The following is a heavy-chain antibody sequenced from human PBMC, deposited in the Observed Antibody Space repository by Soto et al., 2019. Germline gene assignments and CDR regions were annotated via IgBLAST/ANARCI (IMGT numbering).Heavy chain of an antibody. CDR3: ERGGCSSTTCHRGDY. CDR2: IRQDGSEK. D-gene: IGHD2-2*01. CDR1: GFTFSSYW. Sequence: GGSLRLSCAASGFTFSSYWMIWVRQAPEKGLEWVGNIRQDGSEKHYVDSVKGRFTISRDNAKNSLYLQMSSLRAEDTAVYYCERGGCSSTTCHRGDYWGQGPLVTVSS. J-gene: IGHJ4*02. V-gene: IGHV3-7*03.